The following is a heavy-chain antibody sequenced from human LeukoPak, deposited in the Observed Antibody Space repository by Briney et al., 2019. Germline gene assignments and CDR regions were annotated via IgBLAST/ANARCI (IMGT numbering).Heavy chain of an antibody. D-gene: IGHD2-15*01. CDR3: AKAKQEDCSGGSCYFDY. CDR2: ISWNSGSI. V-gene: IGHV3-9*01. Sequence: GGSRRISCAASGFTLDDYAMHWVRQAPGKGLEWVSGISWNSGSIGYADSVKGRFTISRDNAKNSLYLQMNSLRAEDTALYYCAKAKQEDCSGGSCYFDYWGQGTLVTVSS. J-gene: IGHJ4*02. CDR1: GFTLDDYA.